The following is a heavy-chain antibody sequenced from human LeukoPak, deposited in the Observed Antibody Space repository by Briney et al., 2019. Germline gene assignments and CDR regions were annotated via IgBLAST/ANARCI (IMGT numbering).Heavy chain of an antibody. CDR1: GGSISSYY. CDR2: IYYSGST. J-gene: IGHJ6*02. D-gene: IGHD3-3*01. CDR3: ARAGQVTIFGVVINPPNYYYYGMDV. V-gene: IGHV4-59*01. Sequence: PSETLSLTCTVSGGSISSYYWSWIRQPPGKGLEWIGYIYYSGSTNYNPSLKSRVTISVDTSKNQFSLKLSSVTAADTAVYYCARAGQVTIFGVVINPPNYYYYGMDVWGQGTTVTVSS.